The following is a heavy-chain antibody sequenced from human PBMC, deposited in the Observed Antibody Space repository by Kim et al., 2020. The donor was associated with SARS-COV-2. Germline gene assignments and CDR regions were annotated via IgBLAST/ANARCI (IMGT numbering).Heavy chain of an antibody. J-gene: IGHJ4*02. D-gene: IGHD3-3*02. CDR3: AKSFSTTYFDH. CDR2: TSGTAGST. CDR1: GFTFANFA. V-gene: IGHV3-23*01. Sequence: GESLKISCAASGFTFANFAMNWVRQAPGKGLEWVSSTSGTAGSTYYADSVKGRFTISTDTSKNTLYLQMNSLSAEDTAIYYCAKSFSTTYFDHWGQGTLVTVSS.